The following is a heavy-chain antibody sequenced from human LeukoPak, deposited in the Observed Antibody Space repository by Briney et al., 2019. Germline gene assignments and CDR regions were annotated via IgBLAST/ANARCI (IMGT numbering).Heavy chain of an antibody. CDR3: AREAYYYDSSGYYLDY. J-gene: IGHJ4*02. D-gene: IGHD3-22*01. CDR1: GFTFNSYE. V-gene: IGHV3-21*01. CDR2: ISSSSSYI. Sequence: GGSLRLSCAASGFTFNSYEMNWVRQAPGKGLEWVSSISSSSSYIYYADSVKGRFTISRDNAKNSLYLQMNSLRAEDTAVYYCAREAYYYDSSGYYLDYWGQGTLVTVSS.